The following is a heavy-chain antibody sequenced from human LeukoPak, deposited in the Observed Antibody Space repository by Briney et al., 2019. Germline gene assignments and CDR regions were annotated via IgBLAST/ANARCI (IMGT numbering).Heavy chain of an antibody. CDR2: IIPIFGTA. V-gene: IGHV1-69*05. Sequence: GSSVKVSCKASGGTSSSYAISWVRQAPGQGLEWMGRIIPIFGTANYAQKFQGRVTITTDESTSTAYMELSSLRSEDTAVYYCARDRSVEGRYYYDSNGLHYFDYWGQGTLVTVSS. J-gene: IGHJ4*02. D-gene: IGHD3-22*01. CDR1: GGTSSSYA. CDR3: ARDRSVEGRYYYDSNGLHYFDY.